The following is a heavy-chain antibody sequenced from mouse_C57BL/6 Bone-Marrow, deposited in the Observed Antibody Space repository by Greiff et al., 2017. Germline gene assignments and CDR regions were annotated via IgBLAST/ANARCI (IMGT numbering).Heavy chain of an antibody. D-gene: IGHD1-1*02. CDR2: IDPNSGGT. CDR3: ERGPFYGSYPWYFDV. V-gene: IGHV1-72*01. CDR1: GYTFTSYW. Sequence: VKLMESGAELVKPGASVKLSCKASGYTFTSYWMHWVKQRPGRGLEWIGRIDPNSGGTKYNEKFKSKATLTVDKPSSTAYMQLSSLTSEDSAVYDCERGPFYGSYPWYFDVWGKGTTLTVSS. J-gene: IGHJ1*03.